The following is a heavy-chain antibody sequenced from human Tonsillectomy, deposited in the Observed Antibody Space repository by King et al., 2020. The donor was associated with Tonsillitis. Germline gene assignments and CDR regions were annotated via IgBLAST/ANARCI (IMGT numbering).Heavy chain of an antibody. CDR1: GFTFRTYG. V-gene: IGHV3-33*08. CDR2: IWFDGTDK. J-gene: IGHJ4*02. D-gene: IGHD2-15*01. CDR3: ARGYCSGGSCSSFDS. Sequence: HVQLVESGGGVVQPGMSLRLSCAAAGFTFRTYGMHWVRQAPGKGLDWVAVIWFDGTDKYYADSVKGRFIISRDNSKNTVFLQMNSLRGEDPAVYYCARGYCSGGSCSSFDSWGQGTLVTVSS.